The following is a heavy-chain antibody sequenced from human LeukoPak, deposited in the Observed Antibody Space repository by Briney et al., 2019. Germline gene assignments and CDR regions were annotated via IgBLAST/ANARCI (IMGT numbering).Heavy chain of an antibody. V-gene: IGHV3-9*01. D-gene: IGHD2-21*02. J-gene: IGHJ2*01. CDR3: AKGMASNYCGGDCSPFWYFDL. Sequence: GRSLRLSCAASGFTFDDYAMHWVRQAPGKGLEWVSGISWNSGSIGYADSVKGRFTISRDNAKNSLYLQMNSLRAEDTALYYCAKGMASNYCGGDCSPFWYFDLWGRGTLVTVSS. CDR2: ISWNSGSI. CDR1: GFTFDDYA.